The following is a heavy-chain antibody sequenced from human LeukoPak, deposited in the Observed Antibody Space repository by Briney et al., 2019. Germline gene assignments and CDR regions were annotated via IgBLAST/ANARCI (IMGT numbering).Heavy chain of an antibody. D-gene: IGHD3-10*01. V-gene: IGHV4-59*08. CDR3: ARTPYYYGSGSYSKPFDY. CDR1: GGAISSYY. Sequence: SETLSLTCIVSGGAISSYYWSWIRQPPGKRLEWIGYVYYSGNTNYNPSLKSRVTISVDTSKNQFSLKLSSVTAADTAVYYCARTPYYYGSGSYSKPFDYWGQGTLVTVSS. J-gene: IGHJ4*02. CDR2: VYYSGNT.